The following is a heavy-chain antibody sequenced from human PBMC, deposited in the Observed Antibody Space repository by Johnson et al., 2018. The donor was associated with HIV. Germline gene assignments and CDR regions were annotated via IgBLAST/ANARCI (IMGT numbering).Heavy chain of an antibody. CDR1: GFTFSSYG. CDR3: ARAVGAGGI. D-gene: IGHD1-26*01. CDR2: IYSGGST. V-gene: IGHV3-NL1*01. Sequence: QVQLVESGGGVVQPGRSLRLSCAASGFTFSSYGMHWVRQAPGKGLEWVSVIYSGGSTYYADSVKGRFTISRDNSKNTLYLQMNSLRAEDTAVYYCARAVGAGGIWGQGTMVTVSS. J-gene: IGHJ3*02.